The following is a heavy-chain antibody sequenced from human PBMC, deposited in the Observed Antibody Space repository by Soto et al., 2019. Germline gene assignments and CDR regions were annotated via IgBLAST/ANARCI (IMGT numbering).Heavy chain of an antibody. J-gene: IGHJ6*02. V-gene: IGHV3-23*01. CDR2: ISGSGGST. D-gene: IGHD5-12*01. CDR1: GFTFSSYA. CDR3: AKSNGAFVPQWLPLGYGMDV. Sequence: GGSLRLSCAASGFTFSSYAMSWVRQAPGKGLEWVSAISGSGGSTYYADSVKGRFTISRDNSKNTLYLQMNSLRAEDMAVYYCAKSNGAFVPQWLPLGYGMDVWGQGTKVTVSS.